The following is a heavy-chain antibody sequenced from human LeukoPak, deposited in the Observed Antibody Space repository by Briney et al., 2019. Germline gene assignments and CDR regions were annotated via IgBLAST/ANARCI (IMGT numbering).Heavy chain of an antibody. CDR1: GFTFSRYG. CDR3: AKDPRDCSSSSGYIAAAGFDY. D-gene: IGHD2-2*02. J-gene: IGHJ4*02. Sequence: GGSLRISCAASGFTFSRYGMHWVRQAPGKGPEWVAFIRYDGSYKYYGDPVKGPITTSRDNSKNTMDPQRNRLRAEDTAVYYCAKDPRDCSSSSGYIAAAGFDYWGQGTLVTVSS. V-gene: IGHV3-30*02. CDR2: IRYDGSYK.